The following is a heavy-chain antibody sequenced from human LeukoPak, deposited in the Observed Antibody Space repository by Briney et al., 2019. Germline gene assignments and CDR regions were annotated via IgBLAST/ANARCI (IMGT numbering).Heavy chain of an antibody. Sequence: PGGSLRLSCAASGFTFSSYGMSWVRQAPGRGLEWVSAISGSGGSTYYADSVKGRFTISGDNSKNTLYLQMNSLRAEDTAVYYCAKALITMVRGAQAPADYWGQGTLVTVSS. CDR3: AKALITMVRGAQAPADY. CDR2: ISGSGGST. V-gene: IGHV3-23*01. D-gene: IGHD3-10*01. J-gene: IGHJ4*02. CDR1: GFTFSSYG.